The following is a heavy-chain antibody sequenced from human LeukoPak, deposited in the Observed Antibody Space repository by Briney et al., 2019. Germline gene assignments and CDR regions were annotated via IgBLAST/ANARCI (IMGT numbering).Heavy chain of an antibody. D-gene: IGHD1-14*01. CDR2: ISAPGDST. CDR3: ARDAGKGSKDFEFDY. V-gene: IGHV3-23*01. J-gene: IGHJ4*02. Sequence: GGSLRLSCAASGFTFSKFAMSWVRQAPGKGQEWVSSISAPGDSTYYADSVKGRFTISRDNSKNTLFLLMNTPRAEDTAVYYCARDAGKGSKDFEFDYWGQGVRVIVAS. CDR1: GFTFSKFA.